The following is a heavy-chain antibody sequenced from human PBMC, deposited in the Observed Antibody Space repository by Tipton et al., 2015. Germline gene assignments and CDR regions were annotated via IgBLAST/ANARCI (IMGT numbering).Heavy chain of an antibody. CDR3: ARIRGRYVMDS. CDR1: GDSISSNSW. D-gene: IGHD3-16*01. V-gene: IGHV4-4*02. CDR2: ISQSGSS. Sequence: TLSLTCAVSGDSISSNSWWSWVRQPPGKGLEWIGEISQSGSSNYIPSLKSRLTISLDKSENQFSLRLSSVTAADTAVYYCARIRGRYVMDSWGQGSLVSVSP. J-gene: IGHJ4*02.